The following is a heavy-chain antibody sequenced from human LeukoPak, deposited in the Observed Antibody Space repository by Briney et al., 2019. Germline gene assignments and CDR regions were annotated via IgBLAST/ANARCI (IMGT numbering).Heavy chain of an antibody. CDR1: GGSISSSSYY. J-gene: IGHJ4*02. V-gene: IGHV4-39*07. CDR2: IYYSGST. CDR3: ARGRGMRY. Sequence: SETLSLTCTVSGGSISSSSYYWGWIRQPPGKGLEWIGSIYYSGSTNYNPSLKSRVTISVDTSKNQFSLKLSSVTAADTAVYYCARGRGMRYWGQGTLVTVSS. D-gene: IGHD3-16*01.